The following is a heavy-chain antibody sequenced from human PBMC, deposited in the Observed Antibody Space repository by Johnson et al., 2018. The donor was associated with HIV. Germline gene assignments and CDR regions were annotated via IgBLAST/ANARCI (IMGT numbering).Heavy chain of an antibody. J-gene: IGHJ3*02. CDR3: AKGSRANTYGFDAFDI. CDR1: GFTFSSYW. D-gene: IGHD5-24*01. CDR2: IKQDGSEK. Sequence: VQLVESGGGLVQPGGSLRLSCAASGFTFSSYWMSWVRQAPGKGLEWVANIKQDGSEKYYVDSVKGRFTISRDNAKNSLYLQMNSLRAEDTAVYYCAKGSRANTYGFDAFDIWGQGTMVTVSS. V-gene: IGHV3-7*02.